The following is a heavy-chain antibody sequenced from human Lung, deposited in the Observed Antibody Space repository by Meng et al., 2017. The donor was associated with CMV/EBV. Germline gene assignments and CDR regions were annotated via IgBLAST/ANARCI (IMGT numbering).Heavy chain of an antibody. Sequence: SEXLSLXCPVHGGSFSGYYWCWIRQPPGKGLEWIGEINHSGSTNYNPSLKSRVTISVDTSKNQFSLKLSSETAADRAVDYCARSHRPRKPGSIAARVGVMTRGYYFDYWGQGTLVTVSS. J-gene: IGHJ4*02. CDR1: GGSFSGYY. V-gene: IGHV4-34*01. CDR3: ARSHRPRKPGSIAARVGVMTRGYYFDY. CDR2: INHSGST. D-gene: IGHD6-6*01.